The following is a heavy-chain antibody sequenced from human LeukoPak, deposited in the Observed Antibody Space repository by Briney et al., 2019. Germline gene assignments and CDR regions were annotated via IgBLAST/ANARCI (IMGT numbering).Heavy chain of an antibody. CDR2: IWYDGNNK. J-gene: IGHJ4*02. D-gene: IGHD5-18*01. CDR1: GFTSSSYG. CDR3: AKDWGYTTMVSYYFDY. Sequence: GGSLRISCAASGFTSSSYGVHWVRQAPGKGLEWVAVIWYDGNNKNYADSVKGRFTISRDNSKNTLYLQMNSLRAEDTAVYYCAKDWGYTTMVSYYFDYWGQGTLVTVSS. V-gene: IGHV3-33*06.